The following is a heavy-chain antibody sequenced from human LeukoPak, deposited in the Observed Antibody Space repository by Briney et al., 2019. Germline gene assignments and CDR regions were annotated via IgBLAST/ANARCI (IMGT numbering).Heavy chain of an antibody. Sequence: GGSLRLSCAASGFISSTYGMHWVRQAPGKGLQWAAFIRYDGSNKYYADSVKGRFTISRDNSKNTLYLQMNSLRAEDTAVYYCAFAFSGAGGYWGQGTLVTVSS. CDR1: GFISSTYG. V-gene: IGHV3-30*02. D-gene: IGHD3-10*01. CDR3: AFAFSGAGGY. J-gene: IGHJ4*02. CDR2: IRYDGSNK.